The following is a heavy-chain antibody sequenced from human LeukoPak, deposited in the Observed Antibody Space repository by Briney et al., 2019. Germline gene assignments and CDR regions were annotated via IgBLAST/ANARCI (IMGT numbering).Heavy chain of an antibody. V-gene: IGHV1-2*02. CDR3: ARVPRVAATFWFDP. D-gene: IGHD2-15*01. Sequence: GASVKASCKASGYTFTGYYMHWVRQAPGQGLEWMGWINPNSGGTNYAQKFQGRVTMTRDTSISTAYMELSRLRSDDTAVYYCARVPRVAATFWFDPWGQGTLVTVSS. CDR1: GYTFTGYY. J-gene: IGHJ5*02. CDR2: INPNSGGT.